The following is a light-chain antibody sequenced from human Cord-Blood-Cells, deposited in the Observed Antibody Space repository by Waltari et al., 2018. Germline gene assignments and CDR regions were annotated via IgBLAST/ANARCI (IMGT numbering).Light chain of an antibody. V-gene: IGKV3-15*01. CDR3: QQSFLEYT. Sequence: EIVMTQSPATLSVSPGERATLSCRASQSVSSNLAWYQQNPGQAPRLLIYGASTRATGIPARFRGSGSGTEFTLTISSLQSEDFAVYYCQQSFLEYTFGQGTKLEIK. CDR1: QSVSSN. J-gene: IGKJ2*01. CDR2: GAS.